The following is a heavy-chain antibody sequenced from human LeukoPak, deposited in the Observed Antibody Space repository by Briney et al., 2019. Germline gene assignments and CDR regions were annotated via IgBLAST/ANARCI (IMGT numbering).Heavy chain of an antibody. D-gene: IGHD2-8*01. CDR3: ARMMLPTSYFDY. Sequence: SETLSLTCSVSGDYINSHYWTWIRQSSGRGLEWLGYIHFGGSTKYNPSLKSPVTISIDTSKNQFSLKLSSVTAADTAVYYCARMMLPTSYFDYWGQGTLVTVSS. CDR1: GDYINSHY. V-gene: IGHV4-59*08. J-gene: IGHJ4*02. CDR2: IHFGGST.